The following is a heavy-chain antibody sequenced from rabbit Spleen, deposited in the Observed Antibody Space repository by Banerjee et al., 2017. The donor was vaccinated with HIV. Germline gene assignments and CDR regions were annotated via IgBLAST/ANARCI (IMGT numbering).Heavy chain of an antibody. V-gene: IGHV1S8*01. CDR3: VREVAAKFSL. Sequence: LEESGGGLVQPGGSLKLSCKASGFDFSSCGVSWVRQAPGKGLEWIGYIDPIFGTTTYASWVNGRFTISSDNAQNTVDLQMNSLTAADTATYFCVREVAAKFSLWGPGTLVTVS. J-gene: IGHJ4*01. CDR2: IDPIFGTT. D-gene: IGHD4-1*01. CDR1: GFDFSSCG.